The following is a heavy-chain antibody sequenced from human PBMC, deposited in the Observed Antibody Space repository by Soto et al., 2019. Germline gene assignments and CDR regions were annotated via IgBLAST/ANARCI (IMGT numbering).Heavy chain of an antibody. Sequence: ASVKVSCKASGYTFTSYYMHWVRQAPGQGLEWMGIINPSGGSTSYAQKFQGRVTMTRDTSTSTVYMELSSLRSEDTAVYYCAATGGTRDGYNSVWGQGTLVTVSS. CDR1: GYTFTSYY. CDR2: INPSGGST. J-gene: IGHJ4*02. V-gene: IGHV1-46*01. CDR3: AATGGTRDGYNSV. D-gene: IGHD5-12*01.